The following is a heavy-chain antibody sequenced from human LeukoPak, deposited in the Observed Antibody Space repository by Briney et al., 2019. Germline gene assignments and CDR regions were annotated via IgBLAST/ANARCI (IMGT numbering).Heavy chain of an antibody. CDR2: IRSKGYGGTT. CDR3: TRVRSGSDFDY. V-gene: IGHV3-49*04. D-gene: IGHD3-10*01. CDR1: GFTFGDHA. Sequence: TGRSLRLSCSASGFTFGDHAMSWVRQAPGKGLEWVGFIRSKGYGGTTEYAASVEGRFSLSRDDSKSFVYLQMSSLKTEDTAVYYCTRVRSGSDFDYWGQGTLVTVSS. J-gene: IGHJ4*02.